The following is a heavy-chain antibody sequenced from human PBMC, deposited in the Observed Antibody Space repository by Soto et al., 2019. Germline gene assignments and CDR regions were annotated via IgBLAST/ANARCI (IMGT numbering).Heavy chain of an antibody. CDR3: ATAPTGRYWGFFDS. CDR1: GDSINSDKYY. D-gene: IGHD2-8*02. Sequence: SETLSLTCSVSGDSINSDKYYWGWIRQPPGKGLEWIGSIYFRGNTYYNPSLQTRVTISLDMSRFQFSLKLASVTAADTAVYYCATAPTGRYWGFFDSWGRGTLVTVSS. CDR2: IYFRGNT. V-gene: IGHV4-39*07. J-gene: IGHJ4*02.